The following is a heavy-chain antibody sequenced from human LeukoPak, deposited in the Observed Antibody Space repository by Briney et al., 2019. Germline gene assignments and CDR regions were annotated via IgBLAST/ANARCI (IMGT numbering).Heavy chain of an antibody. D-gene: IGHD3-3*01. CDR1: GGSFSGYY. CDR2: INHSGST. Sequence: SETLSLTCAAYGGSFSGYYWSWIRQPPGKELEWIGEINHSGSTNYNPSLKSRVTISVDTSKNQFSLKLSSVTAADTAVYYCARARRKRFLEWLDWFDPWGQGTLVTVSS. V-gene: IGHV4-34*01. J-gene: IGHJ5*02. CDR3: ARARRKRFLEWLDWFDP.